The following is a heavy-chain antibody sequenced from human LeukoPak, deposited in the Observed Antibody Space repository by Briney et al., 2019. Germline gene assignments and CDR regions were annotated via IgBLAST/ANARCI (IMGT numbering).Heavy chain of an antibody. V-gene: IGHV1-69-2*01. CDR3: ATGESYTTSFDY. J-gene: IGHJ4*02. CDR2: VDPEDGET. D-gene: IGHD1-1*01. CDR1: GYTFTDYY. Sequence: ASVKVSCKVSGYTFTDYYMHWVQQAPGKGLEWMGLVDPEDGETIYAEKLQGRVTINADTSTDRAYMELSSLRSEDTAVYYCATGESYTTSFDYWGQGTLVTVSS.